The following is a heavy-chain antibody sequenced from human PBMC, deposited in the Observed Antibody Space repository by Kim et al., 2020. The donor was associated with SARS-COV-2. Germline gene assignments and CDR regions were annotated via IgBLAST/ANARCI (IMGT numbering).Heavy chain of an antibody. Sequence: SETLSLTCAVYGGSFSGYYWSWIRQPPGKGLEWIGEINHSGSTNYNPSLKSRVTISVDTSKNQFSLKLSSVTAADTAVYYCARGGELLWFGESVVYYFDYWGQGTLVTVSS. CDR2: INHSGST. V-gene: IGHV4-34*01. CDR3: ARGGELLWFGESVVYYFDY. D-gene: IGHD3-10*01. J-gene: IGHJ4*02. CDR1: GGSFSGYY.